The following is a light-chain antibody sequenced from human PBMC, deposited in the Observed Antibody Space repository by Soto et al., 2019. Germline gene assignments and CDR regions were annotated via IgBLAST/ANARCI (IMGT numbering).Light chain of an antibody. V-gene: IGLV2-14*03. CDR2: DVS. J-gene: IGLJ1*01. CDR3: SSYTSSSTQV. Sequence: QSVLTQPASVSGSPGQSVNISFTGTSRDVGGFNYVSWYQQHPGKAPKLMIYDVSNRPSGVSNRFSGSKSGNTASLTISGLQAEDEADYHCSSYTSSSTQVFGTGTKVTVL. CDR1: SRDVGGFNY.